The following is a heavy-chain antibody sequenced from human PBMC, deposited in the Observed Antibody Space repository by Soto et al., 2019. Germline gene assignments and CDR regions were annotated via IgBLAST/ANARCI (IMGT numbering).Heavy chain of an antibody. CDR2: ISGDDGNSK. Sequence: GGSLRLSCVASGVTFTTNAMDWVRQAPGKGLEWVSFISGDDGNSKHYADSVKGRFTISRDNSKNTLFLQMNSLRAEDTAVYYCARDPQGSYCYIDYWGQGTPVTVSS. CDR1: GVTFTTNA. V-gene: IGHV3-23*01. J-gene: IGHJ4*02. CDR3: ARDPQGSYCYIDY. D-gene: IGHD3-10*01.